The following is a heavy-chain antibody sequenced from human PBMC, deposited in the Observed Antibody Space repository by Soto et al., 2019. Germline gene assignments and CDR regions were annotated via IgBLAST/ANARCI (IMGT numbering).Heavy chain of an antibody. J-gene: IGHJ4*02. Sequence: VQLVQSGAEVKKPGASVKVSCKASGYIFITYGISWVRQAPGQGLEWMGRISTYNGNTNYAQNLQGRVTMTADTSTNTAYMELRSLRSDDTAVYYCARDLDGSGSYYTGYWGPGTLVTVSS. D-gene: IGHD3-10*01. CDR1: GYIFITYG. CDR2: ISTYNGNT. CDR3: ARDLDGSGSYYTGY. V-gene: IGHV1-18*01.